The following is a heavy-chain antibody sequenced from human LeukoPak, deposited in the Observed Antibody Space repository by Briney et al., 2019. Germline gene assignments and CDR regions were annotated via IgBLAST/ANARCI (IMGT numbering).Heavy chain of an antibody. CDR2: IWNDGSSQ. D-gene: IGHD4-11*01. Sequence: GRSLRLSCAASKFTFSHYGMHWVRQAPGKGLEWVAVIWNDGSSQYYADSVKGRFTVSRDNSQKTLYLQMNGLRPEDMAVYYCAKDAERGFDYSNSLDKWGQGTLVTVSS. J-gene: IGHJ4*02. CDR1: KFTFSHYG. V-gene: IGHV3-33*06. CDR3: AKDAERGFDYSNSLDK.